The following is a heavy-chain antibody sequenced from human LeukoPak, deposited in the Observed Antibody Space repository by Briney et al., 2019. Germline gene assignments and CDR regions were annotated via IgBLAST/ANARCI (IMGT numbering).Heavy chain of an antibody. CDR1: GGTFSSYA. Sequence: ASVKVSCKASGGTFSSYAISWVRQAPGQGLEWMGGIIPIFGTANYAQKFQGRVTITTDESTSTAYMELSSLRSEDTAVYYCARGSIAALAYYYYYYMDVWGKGTTVTVFS. J-gene: IGHJ6*03. CDR2: IIPIFGTA. CDR3: ARGSIAALAYYYYYYMDV. V-gene: IGHV1-69*05. D-gene: IGHD6-6*01.